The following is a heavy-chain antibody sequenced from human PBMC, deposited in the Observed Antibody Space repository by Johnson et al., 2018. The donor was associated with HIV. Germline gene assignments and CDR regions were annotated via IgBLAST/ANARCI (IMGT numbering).Heavy chain of an antibody. CDR3: TTARAQTAFDI. V-gene: IGHV3-15*01. Sequence: MQLVESGGGVVQPGRSLRLSCTASGFTFSSYAMSWVRQAPGKGLEWVSSMKSKFEGETTAYAAPMLGRFTLSRDDSKNTVYLQLDSLKSNDTAVYYCTTARAQTAFDIWGQGTMVTVSA. CDR2: MKSKFEGETT. CDR1: GFTFSSYA. J-gene: IGHJ3*02.